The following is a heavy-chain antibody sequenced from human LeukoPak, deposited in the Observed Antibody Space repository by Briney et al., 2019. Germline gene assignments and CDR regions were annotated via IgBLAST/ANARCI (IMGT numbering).Heavy chain of an antibody. Sequence: GGSLRLSCAASGFTFSNYGMNWVRPAPGKGLEWVSATSASGSSPNYSDSVKGRFTISRDNSESTLYLQMNSLRAEDTAVYYCAKTTGGNAYDYIHYWGQGTLVTVSS. CDR1: GFTFSNYG. J-gene: IGHJ4*02. CDR3: AKTTGGNAYDYIHY. CDR2: TSASGSSP. D-gene: IGHD5-12*01. V-gene: IGHV3-23*01.